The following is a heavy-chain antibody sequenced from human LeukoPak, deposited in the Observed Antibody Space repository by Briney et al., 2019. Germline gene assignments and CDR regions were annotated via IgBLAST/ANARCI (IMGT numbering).Heavy chain of an antibody. CDR1: GGTFSSFA. V-gene: IGHV1-69*04. CDR3: ARDPSGNLGTY. D-gene: IGHD7-27*01. Sequence: SVKVSCKASGGTFSSFAISWVRQAPGQGLEWMGRIIPILGIANYAQKSQGRVTITADKSTSTAYMELRSLRSEDTAVYYCARDPSGNLGTYWGQGTLVTVSS. J-gene: IGHJ4*02. CDR2: IIPILGIA.